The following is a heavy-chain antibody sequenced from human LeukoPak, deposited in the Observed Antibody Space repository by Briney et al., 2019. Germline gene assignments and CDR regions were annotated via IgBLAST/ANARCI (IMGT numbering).Heavy chain of an antibody. V-gene: IGHV3-33*08. CDR2: IWYDGSNK. Sequence: GGSLRLSCAASGFTFSSYEINWVRQAPGKGLEWVAVIWYDGSNKYYADSVKGRFTISRDNSKNTLYLQMNSLRAEDTAVYYCARRYAQIFDYWGQGTLVTVSS. CDR1: GFTFSSYE. D-gene: IGHD2-2*01. CDR3: ARRYAQIFDY. J-gene: IGHJ4*02.